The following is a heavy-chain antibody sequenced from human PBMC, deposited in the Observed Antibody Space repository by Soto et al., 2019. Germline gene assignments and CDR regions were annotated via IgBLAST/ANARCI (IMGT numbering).Heavy chain of an antibody. CDR1: GYSFTSYW. CDR2: IYPGDSGT. CDR3: ASLDGSGSYYLRYCDC. J-gene: IGHJ4*02. Sequence: GESLTISCKGSGYSFTSYWIGWVRQMPGKGLEWMGIIYPGDSGTRYSPSFQGQVTISADKSISTAYLQWSSLKASDSAMYYCASLDGSGSYYLRYCDCWGQGNRGTVSS. D-gene: IGHD3-10*01. V-gene: IGHV5-51*01.